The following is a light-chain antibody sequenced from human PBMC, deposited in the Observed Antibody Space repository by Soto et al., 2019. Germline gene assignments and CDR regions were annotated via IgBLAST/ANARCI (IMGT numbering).Light chain of an antibody. CDR3: SSYASSSTWV. CDR2: GNS. J-gene: IGLJ3*02. V-gene: IGLV1-40*01. Sequence: QSVLTQPPSVSGAPGQRVTISCTGSSSNIGAGYDVHWYQQLPGTAPKLLIYGNSNRPSGVFNRFSGSKSGNTASLTISGLQAEDEADYYCSSYASSSTWVFGGGTKLTVL. CDR1: SSNIGAGYD.